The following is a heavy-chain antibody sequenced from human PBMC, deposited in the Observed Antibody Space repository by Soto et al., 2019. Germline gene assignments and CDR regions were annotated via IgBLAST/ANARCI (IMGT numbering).Heavy chain of an antibody. CDR2: IIPIFGTA. D-gene: IGHD3-22*01. Sequence: QVQLVQSGAEVKKPGSSVKVSCKASGGTFSSYTINWVRQAPGQGLEWMGGIIPIFGTANYAQRFQGRVTITADESTSAAYMELSSLRSEDTAVYYCARQGESSGSYYYGMDVWGQGNTVIVSS. J-gene: IGHJ6*02. V-gene: IGHV1-69*12. CDR1: GGTFSSYT. CDR3: ARQGESSGSYYYGMDV.